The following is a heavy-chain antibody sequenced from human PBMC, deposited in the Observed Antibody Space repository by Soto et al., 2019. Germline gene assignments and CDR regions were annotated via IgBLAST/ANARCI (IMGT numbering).Heavy chain of an antibody. Sequence: QLQLQESGPGLVKPSETLSLTCTVSGGSISSSSYYWGWIRQPPGKGLEWIGSIYYSGSTYYNPSLKSRVTISVDTSKNQFSLKLSSVTAADTAVYYCARGPGYCSGGSCYSRWFDPWGQGTLVTVSS. D-gene: IGHD2-15*01. CDR1: GGSISSSSYY. V-gene: IGHV4-39*01. CDR2: IYYSGST. CDR3: ARGPGYCSGGSCYSRWFDP. J-gene: IGHJ5*02.